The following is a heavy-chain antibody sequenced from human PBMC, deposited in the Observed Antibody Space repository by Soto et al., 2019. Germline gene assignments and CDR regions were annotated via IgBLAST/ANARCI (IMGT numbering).Heavy chain of an antibody. CDR1: GGSISSSSYY. Sequence: PSETLSLTCTVSGGSISSSSYYWGWIRQPPGKGLEWIGSIYYSGSTYYNPSLKSRVTISVDTSKNQFSLKLSSVTAADTAVYYCARHGGYSYGTNWFDPWGQGTLVTVSS. V-gene: IGHV4-39*01. D-gene: IGHD5-18*01. CDR3: ARHGGYSYGTNWFDP. CDR2: IYYSGST. J-gene: IGHJ5*02.